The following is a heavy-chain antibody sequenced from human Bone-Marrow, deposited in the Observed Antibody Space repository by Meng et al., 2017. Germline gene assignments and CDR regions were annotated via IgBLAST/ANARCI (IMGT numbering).Heavy chain of an antibody. Sequence: ASVKVSCKPSGYNFPDYWLHWVRRAPGQGLEWMGRIDPKSGDTHYAQRFQGRVTMTGDTSISTAYMELSGLRTDDTAMYYCAGGGFGELYRDAFDIWGQGTMVTVSS. CDR3: AGGGFGELYRDAFDI. J-gene: IGHJ3*02. D-gene: IGHD3-10*01. V-gene: IGHV1-2*06. CDR2: IDPKSGDT. CDR1: GYNFPDYW.